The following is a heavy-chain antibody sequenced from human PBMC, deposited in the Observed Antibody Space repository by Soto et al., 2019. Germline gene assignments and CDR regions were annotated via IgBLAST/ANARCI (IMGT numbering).Heavy chain of an antibody. J-gene: IGHJ6*02. D-gene: IGHD4-4*01. V-gene: IGHV3-48*02. CDR1: GFTFSSYS. CDR3: ASGDPVTTHKDWSPYYYYYGMDV. CDR2: ISSSSSTI. Sequence: EVQLVESGGGLVQPGGSLRLSCAASGFTFSSYSMNWVRQAPGKGLEWVSYISSSSSTIYYADSVKGRFTISRDNAKNSLYLQMNSLRDEVTAVYHCASGDPVTTHKDWSPYYYYYGMDVWGQGTTVTVSS.